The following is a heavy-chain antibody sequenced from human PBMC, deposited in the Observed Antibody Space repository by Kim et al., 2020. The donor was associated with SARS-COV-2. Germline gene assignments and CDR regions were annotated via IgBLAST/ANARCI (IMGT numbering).Heavy chain of an antibody. CDR1: GFTFGDYA. CDR3: AAGPMIVVVIHY. J-gene: IGHJ4*02. V-gene: IGHV3-9*01. Sequence: GGSLRLSCAASGFTFGDYAMHWVRQAPGKGLEWVSGISWNSGSIGYADSVKGRFTISRDNAKNSLYLQMNSLRAEDTALYYCAAGPMIVVVIHYWGQGTLVTVSS. CDR2: ISWNSGSI. D-gene: IGHD3-22*01.